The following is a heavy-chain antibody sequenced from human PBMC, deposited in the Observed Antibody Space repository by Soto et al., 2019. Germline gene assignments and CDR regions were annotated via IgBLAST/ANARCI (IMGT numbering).Heavy chain of an antibody. CDR2: VYSSGTT. V-gene: IGHV4-4*07. CDR1: GGSISGSY. Sequence: SETLSLTCTVSGGSISGSYWNWMRQPAGKGLEWIGRVYSSGTTTYNPSLKSRVTMSVDTSKNQFSLKLTSVTAADTAVYFCAKDAPGGYNWFDPWGQGTLVTVSS. CDR3: AKDAPGGYNWFDP. D-gene: IGHD3-10*01. J-gene: IGHJ5*02.